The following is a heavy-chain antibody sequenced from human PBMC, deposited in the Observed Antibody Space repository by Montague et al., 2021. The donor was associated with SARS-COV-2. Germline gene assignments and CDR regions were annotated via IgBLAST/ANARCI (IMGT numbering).Heavy chain of an antibody. Sequence: PALVKPTQTLTLTCTFSGFSLSTSGMCVSWIRQPPGKALEWLALIDRDDDKYYSTSLKTRLTISKDTSKNQVVLTMTNMDPVDTATYYCARSLLWFGELNAFDIWGQGTMVTVSS. CDR3: ARSLLWFGELNAFDI. V-gene: IGHV2-70*01. D-gene: IGHD3-10*01. CDR1: GFSLSTSGMC. J-gene: IGHJ3*02. CDR2: IDRDDDK.